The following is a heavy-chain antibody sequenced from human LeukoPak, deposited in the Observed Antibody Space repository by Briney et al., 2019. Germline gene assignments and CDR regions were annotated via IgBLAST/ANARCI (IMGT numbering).Heavy chain of an antibody. J-gene: IGHJ6*02. CDR1: GFTIGPYA. CDR3: ATWAFYHNLDV. D-gene: IGHD2/OR15-2a*01. V-gene: IGHV3-43*02. CDR2: IKADGSGT. Sequence: LGGALRLSCAASGFTIGPYAMYWVRQGPGRGLEWVSVIKADGSGTFYADSVRGRFTTSRDNSKNSLYLQMNSLTSEDTALYYCATWAFYHNLDVWGQGTTVIVSS.